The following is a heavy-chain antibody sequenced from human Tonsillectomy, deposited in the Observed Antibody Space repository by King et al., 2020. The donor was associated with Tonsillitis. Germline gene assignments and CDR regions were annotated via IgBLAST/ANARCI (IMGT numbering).Heavy chain of an antibody. CDR2: IAYDASYE. J-gene: IGHJ2*01. CDR1: GFTFSNYG. V-gene: IGHV3-30*18. D-gene: IGHD1-14*01. CDR3: AKDGICLADWYFDL. Sequence: HVQLVESGGGVVQPGRSLRLSCAASGFTFSNYGMHWVRQAPGKGLEWVALIAYDASYEKYADSVKGRFAISRDNSKNTLYLEMKSLRVEDTSVYYCAKDGICLADWYFDLWGRGTLVTVSS.